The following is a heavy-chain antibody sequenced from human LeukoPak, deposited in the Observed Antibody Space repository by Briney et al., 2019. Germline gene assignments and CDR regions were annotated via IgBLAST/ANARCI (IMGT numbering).Heavy chain of an antibody. CDR1: GFTFSSYG. CDR2: ISYDGSNK. CDR3: AKDRAVYYDSSGYFDY. Sequence: GGSLRLSCAASGFTFSSYGMHWVRQAPGKGLEWVAVISYDGSNKYYADSVKGRFTISRDNSKNTLYLQMNSLRAEDTAVYYCAKDRAVYYDSSGYFDYWGQGTLVTVSS. D-gene: IGHD3-22*01. V-gene: IGHV3-30*18. J-gene: IGHJ4*02.